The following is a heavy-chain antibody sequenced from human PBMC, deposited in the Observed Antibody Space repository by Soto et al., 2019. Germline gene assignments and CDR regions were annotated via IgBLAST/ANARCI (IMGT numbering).Heavy chain of an antibody. CDR2: IYYSGTT. V-gene: IGHV4-59*01. J-gene: IGHJ4*02. CDR1: GGSISSYY. Sequence: PSETLSLTCTVSGGSISSYYWSWIRQPPGKGLEWIGYIYYSGTTNYNPSLKSRVTISVDTSKKQFSLKLSSVTAADTAVYYCARVSTWDYFDYWGQGTLVTVSS. CDR3: ARVSTWDYFDY. D-gene: IGHD3-16*02.